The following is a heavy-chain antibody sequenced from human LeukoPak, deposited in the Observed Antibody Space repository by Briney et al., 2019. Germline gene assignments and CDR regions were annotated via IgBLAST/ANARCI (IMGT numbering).Heavy chain of an antibody. D-gene: IGHD6-13*01. Sequence: SVKVSCKSSGGTFSSYAISWVRQAPGQGLEWMGGIIPIFGTANYAQKFQGRVTITADESTSTAYMELSSLRSEDTAVYYCASGIAAAGNNYYYYYGMDVWGQGTTVTVSS. V-gene: IGHV1-69*13. CDR2: IIPIFGTA. J-gene: IGHJ6*02. CDR3: ASGIAAAGNNYYYYYGMDV. CDR1: GGTFSSYA.